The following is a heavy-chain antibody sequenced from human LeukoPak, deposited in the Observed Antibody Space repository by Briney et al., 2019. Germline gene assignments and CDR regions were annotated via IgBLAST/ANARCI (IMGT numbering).Heavy chain of an antibody. V-gene: IGHV5-51*01. Sequence: GGSLKISCKGSGYTFNYWIGWVRQMPGKGLEWMGIIYPGDSNTRYSPSFQGQVTISADKSINTAYLQWSSLKASDTAMYYCTRRDYYDKYYFDYWGQGTLVTVTS. CDR1: GYTFNYW. J-gene: IGHJ4*02. CDR2: IYPGDSNT. D-gene: IGHD3-22*01. CDR3: TRRDYYDKYYFDY.